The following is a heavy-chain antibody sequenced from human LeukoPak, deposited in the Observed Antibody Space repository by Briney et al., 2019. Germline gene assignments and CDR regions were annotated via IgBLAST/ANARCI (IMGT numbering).Heavy chain of an antibody. J-gene: IGHJ4*02. V-gene: IGHV1-2*02. D-gene: IGHD2/OR15-2a*01. CDR3: ARGTTD. Sequence: ASVKVSCKASGYTFTAYYTHWVRQAPGQGLEWMGWINPNSGGANYAQKFQGRVTMTRDTSIRTVYMELSSLRSDDTAVYYCARGTTDWGQGTLVTVSS. CDR2: INPNSGGA. CDR1: GYTFTAYY.